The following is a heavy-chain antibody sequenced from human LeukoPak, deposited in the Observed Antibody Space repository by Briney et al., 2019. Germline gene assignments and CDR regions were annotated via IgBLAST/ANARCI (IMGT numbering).Heavy chain of an antibody. CDR3: ARGRRRYDYVWGSYRFDY. V-gene: IGHV4-34*01. CDR1: GGSFSGYY. D-gene: IGHD3-16*02. Sequence: SETLSLTCAVYGGSFSGYYWSWIRQPPGKGLEWIGEINHSGSTNYNPSLKSRVTISVDTSKNQFSLKLSSVTAADTAVYYCARGRRRYDYVWGSYRFDYWGQGTLVTVSS. CDR2: INHSGST. J-gene: IGHJ4*02.